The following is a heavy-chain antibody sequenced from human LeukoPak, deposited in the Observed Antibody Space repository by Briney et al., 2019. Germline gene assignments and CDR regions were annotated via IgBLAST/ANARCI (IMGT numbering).Heavy chain of an antibody. D-gene: IGHD6-13*01. CDR1: GGSISSSSYF. CDR2: IYYNGNT. Sequence: SETLSLTCTVSGGSISSSSYFWGWIRQPPGKGLEWIGSIYYNGNTYYKPSLKSRVTISVDTSKNQFSLKLSSVTAADTAVYYCARVTAAAGTVGLWYFDLWGRGTLVTVSS. CDR3: ARVTAAAGTVGLWYFDL. J-gene: IGHJ2*01. V-gene: IGHV4-39*07.